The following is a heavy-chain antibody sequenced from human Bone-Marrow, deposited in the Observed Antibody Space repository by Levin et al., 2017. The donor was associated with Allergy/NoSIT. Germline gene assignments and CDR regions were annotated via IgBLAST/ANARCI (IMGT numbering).Heavy chain of an antibody. D-gene: IGHD2-15*01. CDR1: GSRISSGSY. CDR3: AREGAVAANWFDP. J-gene: IGHJ5*02. CDR2: IFHTGST. V-gene: IGHV4-38-2*02. Sequence: SETLSLTCDVSGSRISSGSYWGWVQQPPGKRPEWIGNIFHTGSTNYNPSLKSRVTMSVDTSKNQFSLKLSSVTASDTAVYFCAREGAVAANWFDPWGQGTLVTVSS.